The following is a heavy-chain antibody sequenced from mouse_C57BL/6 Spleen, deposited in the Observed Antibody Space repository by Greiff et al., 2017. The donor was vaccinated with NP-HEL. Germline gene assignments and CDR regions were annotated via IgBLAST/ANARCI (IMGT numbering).Heavy chain of an antibody. Sequence: QVHVKQPGAELVRPGSSVKLSCKASGYTFTSYWMHWVKQRPIQGLEWIGNIDPSDSETHYNQKFKDKATLTVDKSSSTAYMQLSSLTSEDSAVYDCARLDGSSYDYFDYWGQGTTLTVSS. CDR2: IDPSDSET. D-gene: IGHD1-1*01. J-gene: IGHJ2*01. V-gene: IGHV1-52*01. CDR1: GYTFTSYW. CDR3: ARLDGSSYDYFDY.